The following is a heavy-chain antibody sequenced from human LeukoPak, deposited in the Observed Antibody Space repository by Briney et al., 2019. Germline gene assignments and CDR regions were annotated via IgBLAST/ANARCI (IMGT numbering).Heavy chain of an antibody. J-gene: IGHJ4*02. V-gene: IGHV5-51*01. D-gene: IGHD3-10*01. CDR3: ARCTMVRGVITGCDY. Sequence: GESLKISCKGSGYSFTSYWIGWVRQMPGKGLEWMGIIYPGDSDTRYSPSFQGQVTISADKSISTAYLQWSSLKASDTAMYYCARCTMVRGVITGCDYWGQGTLVTVSS. CDR1: GYSFTSYW. CDR2: IYPGDSDT.